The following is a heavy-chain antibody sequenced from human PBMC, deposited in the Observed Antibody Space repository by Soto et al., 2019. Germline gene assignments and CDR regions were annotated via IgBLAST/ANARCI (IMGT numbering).Heavy chain of an antibody. V-gene: IGHV4-4*02. CDR2: IYHTGNT. CDR1: VGSISSSSW. D-gene: IGHD6-13*01. J-gene: IGHJ4*02. CDR3: ARELRAAAGNRRYYCYQ. Sequence: SETLSLTCSVSVGSISSSSWWSWVRQPPGKGLEWIGEIYHTGNTNYNPSLESRVTISVDKSKNQFSLNLNSVTAADTAVYYCARELRAAAGNRRYYCYQRGQGNLV.